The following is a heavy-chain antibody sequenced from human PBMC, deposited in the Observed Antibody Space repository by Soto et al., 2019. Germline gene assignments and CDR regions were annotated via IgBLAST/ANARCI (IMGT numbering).Heavy chain of an antibody. D-gene: IGHD1-26*01. CDR3: ARAGGSGSPDWSFTV. J-gene: IGHJ2*01. CDR2: IFHSGST. CDR1: GGSISSGGYS. Sequence: QLQLQESGSGLVKPSQTLSLTCAVSGGSISSGGYSWSWLRQPPGKGLEWIGYIFHSGSTYYNPSLKSRVTIAVDGSKNNVSRELSSVAAAATAVYYCARAGGSGSPDWSFTVWGRGTLVCVSS. V-gene: IGHV4-30-2*01.